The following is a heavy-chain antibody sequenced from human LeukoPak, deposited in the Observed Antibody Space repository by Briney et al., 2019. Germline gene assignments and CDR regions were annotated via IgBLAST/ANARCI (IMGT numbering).Heavy chain of an antibody. J-gene: IGHJ5*02. Sequence: SVKVSCKASGCTFSSYAFGWLRQAPGQGLEWVXXXXPIFGTANYAQKFQGRVTITAGKSTNTAYMELSSLRSEDTAVYYCARERDYYGSGSPNWFDPWGQGTLVTASS. V-gene: IGHV1-69*06. CDR3: ARERDYYGSGSPNWFDP. CDR2: XXPIFGTA. D-gene: IGHD3-10*01. CDR1: GCTFSSYA.